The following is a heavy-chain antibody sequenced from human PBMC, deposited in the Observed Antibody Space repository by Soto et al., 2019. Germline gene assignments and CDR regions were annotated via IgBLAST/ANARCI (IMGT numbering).Heavy chain of an antibody. CDR1: GFTFSSYG. J-gene: IGHJ4*02. D-gene: IGHD1-26*01. CDR2: ISYDGSNK. CDR3: ARSPYSVSYLAYFDY. Sequence: QVQLVESGGGVVQPGRSLRLSCAASGFTFSSYGMHWVRQAPGKGLEWVAVISYDGSNKYYADSVKGRFTISRDNSKNSPYLQMNSLRTEDTPVYYCARSPYSVSYLAYFDYWGQGTLVTVSP. V-gene: IGHV3-30*03.